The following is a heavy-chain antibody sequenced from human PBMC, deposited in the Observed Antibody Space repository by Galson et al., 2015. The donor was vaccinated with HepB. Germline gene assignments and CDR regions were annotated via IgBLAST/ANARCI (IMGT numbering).Heavy chain of an antibody. CDR2: ISGSGFVT. CDR3: AKIPGNWNYAVFDY. Sequence: SLRLSCAASGFTFSDYAMSWVRQAPGKGLEWVSGISGSGFVTYYTDSLKGRSTISRDNSKNTLFLQMNSLRAEDTAVYFRAKIPGNWNYAVFDYWGQGTLVTVSS. V-gene: IGHV3-23*01. D-gene: IGHD1-7*01. CDR1: GFTFSDYA. J-gene: IGHJ4*02.